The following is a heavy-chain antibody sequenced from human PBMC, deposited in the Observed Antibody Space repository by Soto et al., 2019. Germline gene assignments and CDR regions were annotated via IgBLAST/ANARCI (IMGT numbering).Heavy chain of an antibody. CDR1: GDTFTFYS. CDR2: INPIISIS. Sequence: QVQLVQSGAEVKRPGSSVKVSCKASGDTFTFYSINWVRQAPGLGLEWMGRINPIISISNYAQRFQGRVTMTADKSTSTTYMELSSLRAEDTAIYYCASSYGSGYRAFDYWGQGALVTVSS. V-gene: IGHV1-69*02. D-gene: IGHD3-10*01. CDR3: ASSYGSGYRAFDY. J-gene: IGHJ4*02.